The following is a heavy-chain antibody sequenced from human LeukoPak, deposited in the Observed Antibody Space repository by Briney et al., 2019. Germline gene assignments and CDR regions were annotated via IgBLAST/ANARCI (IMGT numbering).Heavy chain of an antibody. CDR3: AKFGDYVGY. V-gene: IGHV3-30*02. CDR1: GFSFSDYD. J-gene: IGHJ4*02. D-gene: IGHD3-10*01. CDR2: IWYDGSNK. Sequence: GGSLRLSCTASGFSFSDYDMHWVRQPPGKGLEWVTFIWYDGSNKNYEDSVKGRFTISRDNSNNTLYLQMNSLRAEDTAVYYCAKFGDYVGYWGQGTLVTVSS.